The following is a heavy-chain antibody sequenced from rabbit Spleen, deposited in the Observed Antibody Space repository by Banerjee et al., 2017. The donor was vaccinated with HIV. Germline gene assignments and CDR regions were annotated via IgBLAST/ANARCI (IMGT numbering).Heavy chain of an antibody. CDR2: IDPVFGST. D-gene: IGHD4-2*01. CDR3: VRDSWAFNL. CDR1: GFSLRSSDY. J-gene: IGHJ4*01. Sequence: QSLEESGGGLVKPGGNLTVTCTTSGFSLRSSDYLCWVRQAPGKGLEWIGYIDPVFGSTYYASWVNGRFTISSHNAQNTLYLQLNSLTAADTATYFCVRDSWAFNLWGPGTLVTVS. V-gene: IGHV1S40*01.